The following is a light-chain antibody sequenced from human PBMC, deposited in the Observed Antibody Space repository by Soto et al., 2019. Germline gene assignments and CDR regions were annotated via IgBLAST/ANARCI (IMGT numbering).Light chain of an antibody. CDR3: GSYTTTGAL. Sequence: QSVLTQPASVSVSPGQSIAISRTGSSRDVGGFNYFSWYQQHPGKAPKLMIYDVGHRPPGVSDRFSGSKSGNTASLTISGLQAEDEADYYCGSYTTTGALFGTGTKVTVL. J-gene: IGLJ1*01. V-gene: IGLV2-14*03. CDR2: DVG. CDR1: SRDVGGFNY.